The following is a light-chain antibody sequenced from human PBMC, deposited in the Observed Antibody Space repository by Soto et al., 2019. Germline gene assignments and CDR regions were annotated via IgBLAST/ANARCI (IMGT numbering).Light chain of an antibody. CDR2: EVS. J-gene: IGLJ1*01. Sequence: QSVLTQPPSASGSPGQSVTISCTGTSSDVGGYNYVSWYQQHPGKAPKLMIYEVSKRPSGVPDRFSGSKSGNTASLTASGLQAEDEDDYYCSSYAGSIYVFGTGTKVTVL. CDR1: SSDVGGYNY. V-gene: IGLV2-8*01. CDR3: SSYAGSIYV.